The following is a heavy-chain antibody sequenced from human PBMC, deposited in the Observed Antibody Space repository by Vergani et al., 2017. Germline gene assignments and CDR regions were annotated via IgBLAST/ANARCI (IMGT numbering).Heavy chain of an antibody. J-gene: IGHJ3*02. D-gene: IGHD3-3*01. Sequence: QVQLQESGPGLVKPSQTLSLTCAVSGGSISSGGYYWSWIRQHPGKGLEWIGYIYYSGSTYYNPSLKSRVTISVDTSKNQFSLKLSSVTAADTAVYYCAKAAIGYTMFGVGIIRFAFDIWGQGTMVTVSS. CDR3: AKAAIGYTMFGVGIIRFAFDI. V-gene: IGHV4-31*11. CDR1: GGSISSGGYY. CDR2: IYYSGST.